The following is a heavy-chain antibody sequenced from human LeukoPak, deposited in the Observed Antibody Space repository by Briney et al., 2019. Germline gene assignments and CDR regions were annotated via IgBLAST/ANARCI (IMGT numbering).Heavy chain of an antibody. CDR2: IYSGGNT. V-gene: IGHV3-53*05. D-gene: IGHD3-16*01. J-gene: IGHJ4*02. CDR1: GFTVSSNY. CDR3: AKDGAGRHYFDY. Sequence: GGSLRLSCAASGFTVSSNYMSWVRQAPGKGLEWVSLIYSGGNTYYADSVKGRFTISRDNPKNTVYLQMNSLRDEDTAVYYCAKDGAGRHYFDYWGQGTLVTVSS.